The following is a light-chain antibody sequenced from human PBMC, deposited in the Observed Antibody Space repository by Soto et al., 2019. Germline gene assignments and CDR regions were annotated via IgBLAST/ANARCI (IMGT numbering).Light chain of an antibody. Sequence: DIQMTQSPSTLSGSVGDGVTITCRARQTISSWLSWYQEKPGKAPKLLIYKASTLKSGVPSRFSGSGSGTEFTLTISNLQPDDFATYYCQHYNSYGTFGQGTKVDIK. CDR1: QTISSW. CDR3: QHYNSYGT. V-gene: IGKV1-5*03. J-gene: IGKJ1*01. CDR2: KAS.